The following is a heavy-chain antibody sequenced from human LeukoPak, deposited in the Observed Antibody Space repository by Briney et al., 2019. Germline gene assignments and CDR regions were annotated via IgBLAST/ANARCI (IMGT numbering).Heavy chain of an antibody. V-gene: IGHV3-30*02. CDR1: GFTFSSYG. Sequence: GGSLRLSCAASGFTFSSYGMHWVRQAPGKGLEWVAFIRYDGSNKYYADSVKGRFTISRDNSKNTLYLQMNSLRAEDTAVYYCATYYYDSSGYQYYYYYYYMDVWGKGTTVTISS. J-gene: IGHJ6*03. CDR3: ATYYYDSSGYQYYYYYYYMDV. CDR2: IRYDGSNK. D-gene: IGHD3-22*01.